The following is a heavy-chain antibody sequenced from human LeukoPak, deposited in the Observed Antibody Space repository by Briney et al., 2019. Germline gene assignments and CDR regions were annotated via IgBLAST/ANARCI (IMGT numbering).Heavy chain of an antibody. V-gene: IGHV3-23*01. J-gene: IGHJ4*02. CDR1: GFSFSDDA. D-gene: IGHD2-15*01. CDR3: ANQPERYCIGGSCLPSTS. Sequence: GGSLRLSCDASGFSFSDDAMRWVRQAPGKGLEWVSGISAGVHDTYYADSVKGRFTLSRANAKNTLFVQMDSPSPHNPAATFCANQPERYCIGGSCLPSTSWGQGTLVTASS. CDR2: ISAGVHDT.